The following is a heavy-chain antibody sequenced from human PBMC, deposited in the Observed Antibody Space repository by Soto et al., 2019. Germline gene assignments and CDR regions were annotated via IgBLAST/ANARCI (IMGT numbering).Heavy chain of an antibody. J-gene: IGHJ4*02. D-gene: IGHD1-26*01. V-gene: IGHV1-58*01. CDR1: GFTFTSSA. CDR3: AADHSLDGASHPDY. Sequence: SVKVSCKASGFTFTSSAVQWVRQARGQRLEWIGWIVVGSGNTNYAQKFQERVTITRDMSTSTAYMELSSLRSEDTAVYYCAADHSLDGASHPDYWGQGTLVTVSS. CDR2: IVVGSGNT.